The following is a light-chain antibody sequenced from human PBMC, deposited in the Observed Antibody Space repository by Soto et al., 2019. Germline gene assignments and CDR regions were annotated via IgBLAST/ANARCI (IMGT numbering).Light chain of an antibody. Sequence: SYELTQPPSGSLAPGQTARISCGGKYIGTKSVHWYQQKSGQAPVLVAYDDSDRPSGIPERFSGSKSGDTAALTISRVEAGDEADYYCQVWDSISDHWVFGGGTKLTVL. CDR1: YIGTKS. CDR2: DDS. J-gene: IGLJ3*02. V-gene: IGLV3-21*02. CDR3: QVWDSISDHWV.